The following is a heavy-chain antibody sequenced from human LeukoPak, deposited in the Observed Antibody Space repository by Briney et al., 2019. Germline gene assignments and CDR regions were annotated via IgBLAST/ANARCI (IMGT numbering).Heavy chain of an antibody. V-gene: IGHV3-21*01. J-gene: IGHJ4*02. D-gene: IGHD1-26*01. Sequence: GGSLRLSCAASGFTSSTCSMKWVRQAPGKALEWVSSISGSSYHIYYADSVKGRFTIPRDNANNLLYLQMNSLRAEGTAVYYCASGTIVGARGADNWGQGTLVTVSS. CDR2: ISGSSYHI. CDR3: ASGTIVGARGADN. CDR1: GFTSSTCS.